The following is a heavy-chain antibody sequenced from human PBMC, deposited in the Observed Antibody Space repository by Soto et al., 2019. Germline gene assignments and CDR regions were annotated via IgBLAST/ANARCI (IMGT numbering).Heavy chain of an antibody. V-gene: IGHV3-30*18. CDR3: AKDSGLEMATIEYNWFDP. CDR2: ISYDGSNK. CDR1: GFTFSSYG. D-gene: IGHD5-12*01. J-gene: IGHJ5*02. Sequence: GGSLRLSCAASGFTFSSYGMHWVRQAPGKGLEWVAVISYDGSNKYYADSVKGRFTISRDNSKNTLYLQMNSLRAEDTAVYYCAKDSGLEMATIEYNWFDPWGQGTLVTVSS.